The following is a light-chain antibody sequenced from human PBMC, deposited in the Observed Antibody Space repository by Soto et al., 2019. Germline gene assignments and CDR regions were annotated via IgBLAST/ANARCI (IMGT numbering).Light chain of an antibody. CDR3: SSYPSSSTLLDV. J-gene: IGLJ1*01. CDR2: DVD. Sequence: QSALTQPASVSGSPGQSITISCTGSSSDVGGYNHVSWYQQLPGKAPKLMIYDVDNRPSGVSNRFSGSKSGNTASLTISGLQAEDEADYYCSSYPSSSTLLDVFGSGTKLTVL. CDR1: SSDVGGYNH. V-gene: IGLV2-14*03.